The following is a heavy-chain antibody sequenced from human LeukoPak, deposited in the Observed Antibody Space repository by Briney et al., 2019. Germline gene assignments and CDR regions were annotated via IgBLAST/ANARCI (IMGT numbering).Heavy chain of an antibody. CDR1: GYTFSSYS. CDR3: ARGAVRDGYNNDY. D-gene: IGHD5-24*01. CDR2: ISSSSSTI. V-gene: IGHV3-48*01. J-gene: IGHJ4*02. Sequence: GGSLRLSCAASGYTFSSYSMNWVRQAPGKGLEWVSYISSSSSTIYYADSVKGRFTISRDNAKNSLYLQMNSLRAEDTAVYYCARGAVRDGYNNDYWGQGTLVTVSS.